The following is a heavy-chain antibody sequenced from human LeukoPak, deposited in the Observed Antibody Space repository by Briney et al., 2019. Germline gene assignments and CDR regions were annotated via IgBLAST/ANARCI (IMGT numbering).Heavy chain of an antibody. V-gene: IGHV4-59*01. Sequence: SETLSLTCTVSGGSISSYYWSWIRQPPGKGLEWIGYIYYSGSTNYNPSLKSRVTISVDTSENQFSLKLSSVTAADTAVYYCARGSTIFGVVIVPHAYGMDVWGQGTTVTVSS. J-gene: IGHJ6*02. CDR2: IYYSGST. D-gene: IGHD3-3*01. CDR3: ARGSTIFGVVIVPHAYGMDV. CDR1: GGSISSYY.